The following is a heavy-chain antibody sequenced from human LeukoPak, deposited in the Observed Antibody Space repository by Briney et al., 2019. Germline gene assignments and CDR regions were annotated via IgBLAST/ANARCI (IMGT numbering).Heavy chain of an antibody. Sequence: PSETLSLTCTVSGGSISSGGYYWSWIRQHPGKGLEWIGYIYYSGSTYYNPSLKSRVTISVGTSKNQFSLKLSSVTAADTAVYYCARGGGDGYNFDYWGQGTLVTVSS. CDR3: ARGGGDGYNFDY. J-gene: IGHJ4*02. D-gene: IGHD2-21*01. V-gene: IGHV4-31*03. CDR1: GGSISSGGYY. CDR2: IYYSGST.